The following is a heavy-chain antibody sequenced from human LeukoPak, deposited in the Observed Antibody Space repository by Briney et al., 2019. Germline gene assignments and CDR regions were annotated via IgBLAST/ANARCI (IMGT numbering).Heavy chain of an antibody. Sequence: ASVKVSCKASGYTFTSYAISWVRQAPGQGLEWMGRIIPILGIANYAQKFQGRVTITADKSTSTAYMELSSLRSEDTAVYYCAKSDGDYYFDYWGQGTLVTVSS. V-gene: IGHV1-69*04. CDR1: GYTFTSYA. CDR3: AKSDGDYYFDY. J-gene: IGHJ4*02. D-gene: IGHD4-17*01. CDR2: IIPILGIA.